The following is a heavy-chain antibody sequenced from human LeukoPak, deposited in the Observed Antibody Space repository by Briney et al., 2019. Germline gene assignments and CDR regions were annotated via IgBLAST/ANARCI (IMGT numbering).Heavy chain of an antibody. CDR1: GGSISSGSYY. CDR3: ARASEITAPNAFDI. D-gene: IGHD3-16*01. CDR2: IYTSGST. Sequence: SQNLSLTCTVSGGSISSGSYYWSWIRQPAGKGLEWIGRIYTSGSTNYNPSLKSRVTISVDTSKNQFSLKLSSVTAADTAVYYCARASEITAPNAFDIWGQGTMVTVSS. V-gene: IGHV4-61*02. J-gene: IGHJ3*02.